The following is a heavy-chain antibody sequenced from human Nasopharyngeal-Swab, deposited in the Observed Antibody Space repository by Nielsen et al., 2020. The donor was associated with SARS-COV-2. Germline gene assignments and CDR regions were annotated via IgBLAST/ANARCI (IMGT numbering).Heavy chain of an antibody. V-gene: IGHV1-46*01. CDR3: AREDIGVVPVAMGYNWFDP. CDR2: INPSAGCT. J-gene: IGHJ5*02. D-gene: IGHD2-2*01. Sequence: ASVKVSCKASGYTFTSYYIHWVRQAPGQGLEWMGIINPSAGCTSYAQKFQGRVTMTRDTSTSTVSMELSSLRSEDTAVYYCAREDIGVVPVAMGYNWFDPWGQGTLVTVSS. CDR1: GYTFTSYY.